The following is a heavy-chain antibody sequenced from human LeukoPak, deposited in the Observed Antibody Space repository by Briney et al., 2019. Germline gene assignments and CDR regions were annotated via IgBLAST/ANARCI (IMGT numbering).Heavy chain of an antibody. CDR3: ASMYPRADAFDI. D-gene: IGHD2-8*01. V-gene: IGHV4-31*03. CDR2: IYYSGST. J-gene: IGHJ3*02. CDR1: GGSISSGGYY. Sequence: SETLSLTRTVSGGSISSGGYYWSWIRQYPGKGLEWIGYIYYSGSTYYNPSLKSRVTISVDTSKNQFSLKLSSVTAADTAVYYCASMYPRADAFDIWGQGTMVTVSS.